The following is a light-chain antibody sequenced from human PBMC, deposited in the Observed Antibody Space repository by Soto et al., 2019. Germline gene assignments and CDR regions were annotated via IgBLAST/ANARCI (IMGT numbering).Light chain of an antibody. J-gene: IGLJ7*01. CDR2: VNSGGSH. Sequence: QPVLTQSPSASASLGASVKLTCTLSSGHSNYAIAWHQQQPEKGPRYLMKVNSGGSHIKGDGIPDRFSGSSSGAKRYLFISSLQSEDEADYYCQTWGTGSAFVVFGGGTQLTVL. V-gene: IGLV4-69*01. CDR1: SGHSNYA. CDR3: QTWGTGSAFVV.